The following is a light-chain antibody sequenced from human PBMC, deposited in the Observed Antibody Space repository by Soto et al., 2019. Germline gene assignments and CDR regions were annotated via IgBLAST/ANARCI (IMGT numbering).Light chain of an antibody. CDR2: GAS. J-gene: IGKJ1*01. CDR3: QQYGSSPGT. CDR1: QSISSSY. Sequence: EIVLTQSPGTLSLSPGKRATLSCRASQSISSSYLAWYQQRPGQAPRLLIYGASSRATGIPDRFTGSGSGTDFALTISRVEPQDIAVYFCQQYGSSPGTFGQGTKVDIK. V-gene: IGKV3-20*01.